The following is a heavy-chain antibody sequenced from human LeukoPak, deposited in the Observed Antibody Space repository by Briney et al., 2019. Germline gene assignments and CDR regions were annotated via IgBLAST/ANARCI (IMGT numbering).Heavy chain of an antibody. CDR1: GFSLNTSGVG. V-gene: IGHV2-5*02. D-gene: IGHD1-26*01. CDR3: AHRRRLISASFFFDY. J-gene: IGHJ4*02. Sequence: ESGPTLVKPTQTLTLTCTFSGFSLNTSGVGGGWIRQPPGKALEWLALIYWDDDKRYNPFLKSRLSITKDTSKNQVVLTMSNMDPVDTATYYCAHRRRLISASFFFDYWGQGTLATVSS. CDR2: IYWDDDK.